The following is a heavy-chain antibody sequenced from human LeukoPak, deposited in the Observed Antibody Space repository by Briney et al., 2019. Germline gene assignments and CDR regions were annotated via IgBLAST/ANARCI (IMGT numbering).Heavy chain of an antibody. J-gene: IGHJ4*02. CDR3: AREWIVATRPDDY. V-gene: IGHV3-11*01. D-gene: IGHD5-12*01. CDR1: GFTFSDYY. Sequence: GGSLRLSCAASGFTFSDYYMSWIRQAPGKGLEWVSYISSSGSTIYYADSVKGRFTISRDNAKNSLYLQMNSLRAEDTAVYYCAREWIVATRPDDYWGQGTLVTVSS. CDR2: ISSSGSTI.